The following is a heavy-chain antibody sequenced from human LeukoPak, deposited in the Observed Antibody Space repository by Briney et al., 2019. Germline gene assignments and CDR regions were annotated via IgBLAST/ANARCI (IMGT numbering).Heavy chain of an antibody. D-gene: IGHD1-26*01. CDR3: ARDWGGGRASGFDY. CDR2: VNHSGST. Sequence: SETLSLTCAVYGGSFSGYYWSWIRQPPGKGLEWIGEVNHSGSTNYNPSLKSRVTISVDTSKNQFSLKLSSVTAADTAVYYCARDWGGGRASGFDYWGQGTLVTVSS. V-gene: IGHV4-34*01. J-gene: IGHJ4*02. CDR1: GGSFSGYY.